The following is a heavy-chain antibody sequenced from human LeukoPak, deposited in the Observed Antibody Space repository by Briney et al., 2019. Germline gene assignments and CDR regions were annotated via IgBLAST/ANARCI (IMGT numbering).Heavy chain of an antibody. CDR2: INHSGST. CDR3: ARAAAAGFFDY. Sequence: SETLSLTCAVYGGSFSGYYWSWIRQPPGKGLEWIGEINHSGSTNYNPSLKSRVTISVDTSKNQFSLKLSSVTAADTAVYYCARAAAAGFFDYWGQGTLVTVSS. V-gene: IGHV4-34*01. J-gene: IGHJ4*02. CDR1: GGSFSGYY. D-gene: IGHD6-13*01.